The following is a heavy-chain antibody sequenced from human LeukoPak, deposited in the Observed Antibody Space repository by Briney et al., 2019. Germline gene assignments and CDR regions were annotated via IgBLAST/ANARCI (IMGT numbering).Heavy chain of an antibody. D-gene: IGHD6-13*01. J-gene: IGHJ4*02. CDR2: IYYSGNT. Sequence: ASETLSLTCTVSGGSISSYYWSWIRQPPGKGLEWIGYIYYSGNTNYNPSLKSRVTISVDTSKRQFSLKLTSVTAADTALYYYARSSDSSWYEEYWGQGTLVTVSS. CDR1: GGSISSYY. CDR3: ARSSDSSWYEEY. V-gene: IGHV4-59*01.